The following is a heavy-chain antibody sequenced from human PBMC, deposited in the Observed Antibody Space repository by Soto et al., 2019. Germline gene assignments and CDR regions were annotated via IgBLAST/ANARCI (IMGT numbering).Heavy chain of an antibody. D-gene: IGHD3-10*01. CDR1: GHTFTGYY. V-gene: IGHV1-69*13. Sequence: SVKVSCKASGHTFTGYYMHWVRQAPGQGLEWMGGINPLFGTPNYAQRFQGRVTITADESTSTAYMGLSRLRSEDTAVYYCARDRDDYGSGNYYNRIDFWGQGTLVTVS. CDR2: INPLFGTP. CDR3: ARDRDDYGSGNYYNRIDF. J-gene: IGHJ4*02.